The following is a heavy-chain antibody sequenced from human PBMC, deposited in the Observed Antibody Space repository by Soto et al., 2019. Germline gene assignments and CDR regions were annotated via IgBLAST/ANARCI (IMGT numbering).Heavy chain of an antibody. CDR3: ARADYEILTGSYAMDV. J-gene: IGHJ6*02. Sequence: QVQLQESGPGLVKPSETLSLTCTVSGASLGNYYWFWIRQPAGKGLEWIGRVSSSGNTNANPTLSSRATMSIDTSKNQFSLRLRAVTAADTAVYYCARADYEILTGSYAMDVWGQGTTVTVSS. D-gene: IGHD3-9*01. CDR2: VSSSGNT. V-gene: IGHV4-4*07. CDR1: GASLGNYY.